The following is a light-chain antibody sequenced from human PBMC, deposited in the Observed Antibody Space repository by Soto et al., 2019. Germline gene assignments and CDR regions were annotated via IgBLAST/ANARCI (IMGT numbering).Light chain of an antibody. Sequence: QSALTQPASVSGSPGQSITISCTGTSSDVGGYNYVSWYQQHPGKAPKLMIYEVTNRPSGVSNRFSGSKSGNTASLTISGLRPEDEADYYCISYTSSSAPWVFGGGTKVTVL. CDR1: SSDVGGYNY. V-gene: IGLV2-14*01. CDR3: ISYTSSSAPWV. CDR2: EVT. J-gene: IGLJ2*01.